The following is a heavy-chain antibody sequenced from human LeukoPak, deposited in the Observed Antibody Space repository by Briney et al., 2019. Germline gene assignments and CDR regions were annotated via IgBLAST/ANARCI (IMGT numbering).Heavy chain of an antibody. CDR3: ARAHSPLWFGELALLFDY. V-gene: IGHV1-2*02. J-gene: IGHJ4*02. CDR1: GYSFTGYY. D-gene: IGHD3-10*01. CDR2: INPNSGGT. Sequence: ASVKVSCKVSGYSFTGYYMYWLRQAPGQGLEWMGRINPNSGGTNYAQKFQGRVTMTRDTSISTAYMELSRLRSDDTAVYYCARAHSPLWFGELALLFDYWGQGTLVTVSS.